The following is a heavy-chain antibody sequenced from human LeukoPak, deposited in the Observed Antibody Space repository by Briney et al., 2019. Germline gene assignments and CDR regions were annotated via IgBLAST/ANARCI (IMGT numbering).Heavy chain of an antibody. Sequence: SQTLSLTCTVSGVSISSGGYYWSWIRQHPGKGLEWIGYIYYSGSTYYNPSLKSRVTISVDTSKNQFSLKLSSVTAADTAVYYCARSRSGWDAFDIWGQGTMVTVSS. D-gene: IGHD3-3*01. CDR2: IYYSGST. CDR3: ARSRSGWDAFDI. V-gene: IGHV4-31*03. J-gene: IGHJ3*02. CDR1: GVSISSGGYY.